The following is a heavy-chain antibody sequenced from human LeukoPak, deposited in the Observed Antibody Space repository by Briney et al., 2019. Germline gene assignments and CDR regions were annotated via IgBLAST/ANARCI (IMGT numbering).Heavy chain of an antibody. J-gene: IGHJ4*02. CDR2: INHSGRS. D-gene: IGHD3-22*01. V-gene: IGHV4-34*01. CDR1: GESLSGYY. CDR3: ARVASVDYYDSSGYYFDY. Sequence: SEALSLTCAVYGESLSGYYWSWIRQPPRKGLEWIGEINHSGRSNYNPSLKSRVTISVDTSKNQFSLKLSSVTAADTAVYYCARVASVDYYDSSGYYFDYWGQGTLVTVSS.